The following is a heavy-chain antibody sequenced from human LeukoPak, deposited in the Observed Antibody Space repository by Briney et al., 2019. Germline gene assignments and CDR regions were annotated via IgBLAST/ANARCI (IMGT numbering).Heavy chain of an antibody. V-gene: IGHV4-61*02. D-gene: IGHD6-6*01. CDR2: IYTSGST. J-gene: IGHJ6*02. CDR1: GGSISSGSYY. CDR3: ARTTLHSSSFESPYGMDV. Sequence: SQTLSLTCTVSGGSISSGSYYWRWIRQPAGKGLEWIERIYTSGSTNYNPSLKSRVTISVDTSKNQFSLKLSSVTAADTAVYYCARTTLHSSSFESPYGMDVWGQGTTVTVSS.